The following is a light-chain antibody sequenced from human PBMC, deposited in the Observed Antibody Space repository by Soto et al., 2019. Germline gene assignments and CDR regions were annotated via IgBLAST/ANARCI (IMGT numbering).Light chain of an antibody. CDR2: DAS. CDR1: QSVGSNY. Sequence: EIVMTQSPVTLSVSPGERATLSCRASQSVGSNYLAWYQQKPGQAPRLLIYDASNRATGIPARFSGSGSGTDFTLTISSLEPEDFAVYYCQQRSNWPRTFGQGTKVDIK. CDR3: QQRSNWPRT. J-gene: IGKJ1*01. V-gene: IGKV3-11*01.